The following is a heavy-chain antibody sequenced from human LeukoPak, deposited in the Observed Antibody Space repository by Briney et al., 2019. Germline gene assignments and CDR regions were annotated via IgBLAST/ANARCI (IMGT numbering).Heavy chain of an antibody. D-gene: IGHD6-19*01. J-gene: IGHJ4*02. Sequence: PGGSLRLSCAVSGFTFSNYAMHWVRQSPGKGLEWVAGISYDGTNKYYADSVKGRFTISRDNSKNTLYLQMNSLRAEDTAVYYCAKDHAVAEFYFDYWGQGTLVTVSS. CDR3: AKDHAVAEFYFDY. V-gene: IGHV3-30*04. CDR1: GFTFSNYA. CDR2: ISYDGTNK.